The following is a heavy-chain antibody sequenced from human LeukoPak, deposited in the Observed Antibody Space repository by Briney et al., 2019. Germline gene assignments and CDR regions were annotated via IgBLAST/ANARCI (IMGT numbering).Heavy chain of an antibody. CDR1: GFTFSSYA. J-gene: IGHJ4*02. CDR2: ISGSGGST. D-gene: IGHD3-10*01. Sequence: GGALRLSCASSGFTFSSYAMSWVRQAPGKGLEWVSAISGSGGSTYYVDSVRGRFIISLDNSKNTLYLQMNSLRAEDTAVYYCARESGTETYYYGSGSYNYWGQGTLVTVSS. V-gene: IGHV3-23*01. CDR3: ARESGTETYYYGSGSYNY.